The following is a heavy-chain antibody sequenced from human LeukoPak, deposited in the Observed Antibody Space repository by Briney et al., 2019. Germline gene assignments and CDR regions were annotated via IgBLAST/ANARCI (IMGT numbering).Heavy chain of an antibody. J-gene: IGHJ4*02. CDR3: ARGSVSLSDFDY. V-gene: IGHV4-34*01. CDR1: GGSFSGYY. CDR2: INHSGSS. Sequence: SETLSLTCAVYGGSFSGYYWSWIRQPPGKGLEWIGEINHSGSSNYNPSLKSRVTISVDTSKNQFSLKLSSVTAADTAVYYCARGSVSLSDFDYWGQGTLVTVSS. D-gene: IGHD2/OR15-2a*01.